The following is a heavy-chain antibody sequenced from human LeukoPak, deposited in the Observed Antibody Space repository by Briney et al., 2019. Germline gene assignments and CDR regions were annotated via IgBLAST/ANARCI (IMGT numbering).Heavy chain of an antibody. D-gene: IGHD3-10*01. Sequence: SEGSLRLSCAASGFTFSSYWMSWVRQAPGKGLEWVANIKQDGSEKYYVDSVKGRFIISRDNAKNSLYLQMNSLRAEDTAVYYCAKGAFRDQVQGYYYMDVWGKGTTVTVSS. J-gene: IGHJ6*03. CDR1: GFTFSSYW. CDR3: AKGAFRDQVQGYYYMDV. V-gene: IGHV3-7*01. CDR2: IKQDGSEK.